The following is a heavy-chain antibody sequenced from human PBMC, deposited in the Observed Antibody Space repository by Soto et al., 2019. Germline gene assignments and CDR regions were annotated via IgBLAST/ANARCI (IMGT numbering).Heavy chain of an antibody. Sequence: QLQLQESGPGLVKPSETLSLTCTVSGGSISSSSYYWGWIRQPPGKGLEWIGSIYYSGSTYYNPSLKSRVTISVDTSKNQFSLKLSSVTAADTAVYYCARRRSGYDIWGNWFDPWGQGTLVTVSS. CDR1: GGSISSSSYY. J-gene: IGHJ5*02. CDR2: IYYSGST. D-gene: IGHD5-12*01. V-gene: IGHV4-39*01. CDR3: ARRRSGYDIWGNWFDP.